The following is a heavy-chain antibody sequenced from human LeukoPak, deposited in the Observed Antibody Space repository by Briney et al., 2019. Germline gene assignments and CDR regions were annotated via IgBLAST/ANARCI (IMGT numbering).Heavy chain of an antibody. J-gene: IGHJ6*03. CDR2: INPNSGGT. V-gene: IGHV1-2*02. CDR3: ASGGTTGTTSDYYYYYMDV. D-gene: IGHD1-1*01. CDR1: GYTFTAYY. Sequence: GASVKVSCKASGYTFTAYYMNWGRQAPGQGLKGMGWINPNSGGTNYAQKFQGRVTMTRDTSISTAYMELSRLRSDDTAVYYCASGGTTGTTSDYYYYYMDVWGKGTTVTVSS.